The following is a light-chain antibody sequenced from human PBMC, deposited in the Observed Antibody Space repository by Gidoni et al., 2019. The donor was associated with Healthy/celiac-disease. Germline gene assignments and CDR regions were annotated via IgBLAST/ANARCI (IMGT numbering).Light chain of an antibody. CDR3: QQRSNWPPIT. CDR1: QSVSSY. CDR2: DAS. Sequence: EIVLTQSPDTLSLSPGEKATLSCRASQSVSSYLSCYKQKTGQAPTLLIYDASNRAPGIPARFSGSGSGTDFTLTISSLEPEDFAVYYCQQRSNWPPITFGQGTRLEIK. V-gene: IGKV3-11*01. J-gene: IGKJ5*01.